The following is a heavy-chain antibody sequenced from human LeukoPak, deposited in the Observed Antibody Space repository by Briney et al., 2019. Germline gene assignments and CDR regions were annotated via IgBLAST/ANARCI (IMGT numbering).Heavy chain of an antibody. CDR1: GFTFSKYW. Sequence: GGSLRLSCVASGFTFSKYWMHWVRQAPGKGLEWVSRIKGDGSGTSYVDSVKGRFTISRDNAKSTLYLQMDSLRAEDTAVYYCTSPEPDYWGQGTLVTVSA. CDR3: TSPEPDY. CDR2: IKGDGSGT. V-gene: IGHV3-74*01. J-gene: IGHJ4*02.